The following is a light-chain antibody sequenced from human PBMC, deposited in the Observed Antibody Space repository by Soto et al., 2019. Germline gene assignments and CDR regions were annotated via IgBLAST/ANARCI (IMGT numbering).Light chain of an antibody. CDR3: NSYTSSRTYV. J-gene: IGLJ1*01. CDR2: EVS. V-gene: IGLV2-14*01. CDR1: SSDVGSYNY. Sequence: QSALTLPASVSGSPGQSITISCTGASSDVGSYNYVSWYQQHPGKAPKLMICEVSNRPSGVSHRFSGSKSGNTASLTISGLQAEDEADYYCNSYTSSRTYVFGTGTKVTVL.